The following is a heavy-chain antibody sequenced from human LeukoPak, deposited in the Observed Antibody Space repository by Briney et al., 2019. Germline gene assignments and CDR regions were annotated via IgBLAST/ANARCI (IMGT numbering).Heavy chain of an antibody. CDR3: AKEQRIRHCSEGVCMEGYYFDY. CDR2: LSRGGGST. D-gene: IGHD2-8*01. Sequence: PGGSLRLSCTGSGFNFNMFAIDWVRQAPGQGVKWVSGLSRGGGSTNYADSVKGRFTISRDKSKNMVILQMNSLRPEDTAVYYCAKEQRIRHCSEGVCMEGYYFDYWGQGTLVTVSS. J-gene: IGHJ4*02. V-gene: IGHV3-23*01. CDR1: GFNFNMFA.